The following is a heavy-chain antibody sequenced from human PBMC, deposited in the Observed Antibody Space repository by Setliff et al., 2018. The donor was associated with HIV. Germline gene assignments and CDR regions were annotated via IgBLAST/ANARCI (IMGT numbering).Heavy chain of an antibody. D-gene: IGHD2-21*01. V-gene: IGHV4-61*09. CDR2: IYTSGST. J-gene: IGHJ3*02. CDR1: GGSISSGSYY. Sequence: SETLSLTCTVSGGSISSGSYYWSWIRQPAGKGLEWIGHIYTSGSTNYNPSLKSRVTISVDTSKNKFTLKLSSVTAADTAEYYCAKRASYSFQIWGRGTMVTVSS. CDR3: AKRASYSFQI.